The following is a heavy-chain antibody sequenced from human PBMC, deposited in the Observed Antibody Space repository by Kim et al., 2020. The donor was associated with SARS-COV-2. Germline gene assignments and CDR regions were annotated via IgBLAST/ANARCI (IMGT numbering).Heavy chain of an antibody. V-gene: IGHV3-11*05. D-gene: IGHD6-13*01. CDR1: GFTFSDYY. Sequence: GGSLRLSCAASGFTFSDYYMTWIRQAPGKGLEWLSYISSSGSYIVYADSVKGRFSISRDNAKKSLYLQMNSLRAEDTAVYYCARVFSGSRSWYWFDAWG. J-gene: IGHJ5*01. CDR2: ISSSGSYI. CDR3: ARVFSGSRSWYWFDA.